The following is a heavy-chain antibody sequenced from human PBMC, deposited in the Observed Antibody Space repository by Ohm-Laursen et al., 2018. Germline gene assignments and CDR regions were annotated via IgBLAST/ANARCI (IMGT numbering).Heavy chain of an antibody. V-gene: IGHV1-69*06. CDR2: IIPIFGTA. Sequence: ASSVKVSCKASGGTFSSYAISWVRQAPGQGLEWMGGIIPIFGTANYAQKFQGRVTITADKSTSTAYMELSSLRSEDTAVYYCASHREPLDAFDIWGQGTMVTVSS. J-gene: IGHJ3*02. CDR3: ASHREPLDAFDI. CDR1: GGTFSSYA.